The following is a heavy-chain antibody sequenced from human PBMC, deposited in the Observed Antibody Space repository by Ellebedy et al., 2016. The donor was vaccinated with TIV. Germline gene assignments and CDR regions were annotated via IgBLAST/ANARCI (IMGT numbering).Heavy chain of an antibody. Sequence: MPSETLSLTCTVSASSTSPRSYSLGLCRKPPGKGLEWIGSIYYSGSTNYNPSLKSRVTISVDTSKNQFSLKLSSVTAADTAVYYCAREGSPYNWFDPWGQGTLVTVSS. CDR2: IYYSGST. V-gene: IGHV4-39*07. J-gene: IGHJ5*02. CDR3: AREGSPYNWFDP. CDR1: ASSTSPRSYS. D-gene: IGHD2-15*01.